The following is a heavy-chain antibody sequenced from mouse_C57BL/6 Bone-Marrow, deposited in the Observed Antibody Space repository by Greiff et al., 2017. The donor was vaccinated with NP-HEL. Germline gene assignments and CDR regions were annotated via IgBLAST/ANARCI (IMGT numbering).Heavy chain of an antibody. Sequence: EVQLQQSGPELVKPGASVKISCKASGYTFTDYYMNWVKQSHGKSLEWIGDINPNNGGTSYNEKFKGKATLTVDKSSSTASMQLRSLTSEDSAVYYCARKADYWGQGTTLTVSS. CDR1: GYTFTDYY. V-gene: IGHV1-26*01. J-gene: IGHJ2*01. CDR3: ARKADY. CDR2: INPNNGGT.